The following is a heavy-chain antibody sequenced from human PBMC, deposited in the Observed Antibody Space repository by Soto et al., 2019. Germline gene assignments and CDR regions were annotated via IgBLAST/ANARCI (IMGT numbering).Heavy chain of an antibody. Sequence: EVQLLESGGGLVQPGGSLRLSCVASGVTFSSYAMSWVRQAPGKGLEWVSAVSQSGADTNYADSVRGRFTIARENSKNTLYLQMHSLRAEDTAIYYCSKDRHRSGDPHPFDYVGQGTLVPVSS. CDR2: VSQSGADT. V-gene: IGHV3-23*01. J-gene: IGHJ4*02. D-gene: IGHD6-19*01. CDR1: GVTFSSYA. CDR3: SKDRHRSGDPHPFDY.